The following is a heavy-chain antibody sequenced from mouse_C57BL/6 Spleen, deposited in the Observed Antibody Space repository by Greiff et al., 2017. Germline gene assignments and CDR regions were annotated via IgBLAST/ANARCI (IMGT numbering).Heavy chain of an antibody. CDR2: ISSGGSYT. Sequence: EVKLMESGGDLVKPGGSLKLSCAASGFTFSSYGMSWVRQTPDKRLEWVATISSGGSYTYYPDSVKGRFTISRDNAKNTLYLQMSSLKSEDTAMYYCARIYYDYDLGAMDYWGQGTSVTVSS. V-gene: IGHV5-6*01. J-gene: IGHJ4*01. CDR3: ARIYYDYDLGAMDY. CDR1: GFTFSSYG. D-gene: IGHD2-4*01.